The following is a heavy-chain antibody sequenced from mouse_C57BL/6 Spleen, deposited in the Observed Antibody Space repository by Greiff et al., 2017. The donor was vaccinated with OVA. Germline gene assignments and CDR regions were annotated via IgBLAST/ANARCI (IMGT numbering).Heavy chain of an antibody. D-gene: IGHD1-1*02. CDR2: INPDSSTI. J-gene: IGHJ1*03. CDR3: AIWSGYWYFDV. Sequence: AAAAVDFSRYWMSWVRRAPGKGLEWIGEINPDSSTINYAPSLKDKFIISRDNAKNTLYLQMSKVRSEDTALYYCAIWSGYWYFDVWGTGTTVTVSS. V-gene: IGHV4-1*01. CDR1: AVDFSRYW.